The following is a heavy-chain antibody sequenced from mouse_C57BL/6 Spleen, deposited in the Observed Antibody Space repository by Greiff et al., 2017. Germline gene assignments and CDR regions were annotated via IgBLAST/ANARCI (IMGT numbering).Heavy chain of an antibody. V-gene: IGHV3-6*01. CDR3: ARGGGDHYFDY. CDR2: ISYDGSN. CDR1: GYSITSGYY. D-gene: IGHD3-3*01. J-gene: IGHJ2*01. Sequence: VQLKESGPGLVKPSQSLSLTCSVTGYSITSGYYWNWIRQFPGNKLEWMGYISYDGSNNYNPSLKNRISITRDTSKNQFFLTLNSVTTEDTATYYCARGGGDHYFDYWGQGTTLTVSS.